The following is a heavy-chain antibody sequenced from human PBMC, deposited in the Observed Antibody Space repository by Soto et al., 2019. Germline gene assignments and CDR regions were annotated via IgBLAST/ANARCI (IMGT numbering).Heavy chain of an antibody. D-gene: IGHD2-2*01. J-gene: IGHJ6*02. CDR2: INPNSGGT. CDR1: GYSFTDSY. V-gene: IGHV1-2*04. CDR3: ARANAIRPYYYNMDV. Sequence: ASVKVSCKASGYSFTDSYIHWVRQAPGQGLEWMGWINPNSGGTTYAQKFRAWITMTRDTSINTVYMELSRLTSDDTAVYHCARANAIRPYYYNMDVWGQGTTVTVSS.